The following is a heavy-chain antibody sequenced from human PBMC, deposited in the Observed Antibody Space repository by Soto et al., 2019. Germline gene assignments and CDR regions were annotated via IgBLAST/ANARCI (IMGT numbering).Heavy chain of an antibody. J-gene: IGHJ5*02. CDR2: IYYSGST. Sequence: SPGRYYWSWSRQHPGKGLEWIGYIYYSGSTYYNPSPKSRVTISVDTSKNQFSLKLTSVTAADTAVYYCARSVFPWGQATLVTVSS. V-gene: IGHV4-31*02. CDR1: SPGRYY. CDR3: ARSVFP.